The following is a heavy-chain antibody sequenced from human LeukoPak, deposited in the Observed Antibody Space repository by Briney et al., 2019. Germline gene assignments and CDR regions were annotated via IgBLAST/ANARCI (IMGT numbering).Heavy chain of an antibody. J-gene: IGHJ4*02. CDR1: GFTFSNYG. CDR2: IRFDESRT. Sequence: PGGSLRLSCAASGFTFSNYGMHWVRQAPGKGLEWVAFIRFDESRTFYGDSVKGRFIISRDNSEDTLFLHMRSLRPEDTAVYYCAKALVLTVAGTYYVDHWGQGTLVTVSS. V-gene: IGHV3-30*02. CDR3: AKALVLTVAGTYYVDH. D-gene: IGHD6-19*01.